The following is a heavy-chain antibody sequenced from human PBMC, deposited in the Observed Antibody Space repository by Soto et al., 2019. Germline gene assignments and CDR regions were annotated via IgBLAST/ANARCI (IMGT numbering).Heavy chain of an antibody. D-gene: IGHD3-10*01. CDR1: GGTFSSYT. CDR3: ARDHKGSGPNRDWFDP. J-gene: IGHJ5*02. V-gene: IGHV1-69*04. CDR2: IIPILGIA. Sequence: SVKVSCKASGGTFSSYTISWVRQAPGQGLEWMGRIIPILGIANYAQKFQGRVTITADKSTSTAYMELSSLRSEDTAVYYCARDHKGSGPNRDWFDPWGQGTLVTVS.